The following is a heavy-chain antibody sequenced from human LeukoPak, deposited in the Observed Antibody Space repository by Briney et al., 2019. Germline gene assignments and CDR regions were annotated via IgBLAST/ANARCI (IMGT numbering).Heavy chain of an antibody. D-gene: IGHD2-8*02. V-gene: IGHV1-2*06. Sequence: ASVKVSCKASGYTFTGYYMHWVRQAPGQGLEWMGQINPNSGGANYAQKFQGRVTMTRDTSISTAYMELSRLRSDDTAVYFCATYTSGAFLFDYWGQGTLVIVSS. CDR1: GYTFTGYY. CDR2: INPNSGGA. J-gene: IGHJ4*02. CDR3: ATYTSGAFLFDY.